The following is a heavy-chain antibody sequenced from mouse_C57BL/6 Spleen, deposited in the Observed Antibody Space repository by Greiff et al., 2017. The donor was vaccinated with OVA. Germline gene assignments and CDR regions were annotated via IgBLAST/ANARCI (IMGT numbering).Heavy chain of an antibody. CDR2: ISDGGSYT. V-gene: IGHV5-4*01. CDR1: GFTFSSYA. D-gene: IGHD2-4*01. CDR3: ARDPDYDYDYYAMDY. Sequence: EVMLVESGGGLVKPGGSLKLSCAASGFTFSSYAMSWVRQTPEKRLEWVATISDGGSYTYYPDNVKGRFTISRDNAKNNLYLQMSHLKSEDTAMYYCARDPDYDYDYYAMDYWGQGTSVTVSS. J-gene: IGHJ4*01.